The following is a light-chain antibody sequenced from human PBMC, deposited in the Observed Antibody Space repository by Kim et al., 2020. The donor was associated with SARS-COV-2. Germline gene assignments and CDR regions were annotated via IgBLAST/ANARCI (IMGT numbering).Light chain of an antibody. Sequence: EIVLTQSPGTLSLSPGERATLSCRASQSVSSSYLAWYQHKPGQAPRFLIYGASSRATGIPDRFSGSGSGTDFTLTISRLEPEDFAVYYCQQYGSSPPITFGQGTRLEIK. CDR3: QQYGSSPPIT. J-gene: IGKJ5*01. CDR2: GAS. V-gene: IGKV3-20*01. CDR1: QSVSSSY.